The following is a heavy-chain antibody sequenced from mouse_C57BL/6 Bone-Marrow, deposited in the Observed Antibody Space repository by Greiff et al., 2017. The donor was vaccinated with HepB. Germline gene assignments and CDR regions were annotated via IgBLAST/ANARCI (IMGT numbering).Heavy chain of an antibody. CDR3: ARDRSNYEEVFYYAMDY. Sequence: EVKLVESEGGLVQPGSSMKLSCTASGFTFSDYYMAWVRQVPEKGLEWVANINYDGSSTYYLDSLKSRFIISRDNAKNILYLQMSSLKSEDTATYYCARDRSNYEEVFYYAMDYWGQGTSVTVSS. CDR2: INYDGSST. D-gene: IGHD2-5*01. V-gene: IGHV5-16*01. CDR1: GFTFSDYY. J-gene: IGHJ4*01.